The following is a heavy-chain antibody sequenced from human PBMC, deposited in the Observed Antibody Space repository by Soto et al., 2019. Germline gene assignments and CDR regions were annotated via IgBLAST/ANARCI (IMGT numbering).Heavy chain of an antibody. J-gene: IGHJ3*02. Sequence: ASVKVSCKASGYTFTSYYMHWVRQAPGQGLEWMGIINPSGGSTSYAQKFQGGVTMTRDTSTSTVYMELSSLRSEDTAVYYCARDNGIVGATTAFDIWGQGTMVTVSS. V-gene: IGHV1-46*01. CDR3: ARDNGIVGATTAFDI. CDR1: GYTFTSYY. D-gene: IGHD1-26*01. CDR2: INPSGGST.